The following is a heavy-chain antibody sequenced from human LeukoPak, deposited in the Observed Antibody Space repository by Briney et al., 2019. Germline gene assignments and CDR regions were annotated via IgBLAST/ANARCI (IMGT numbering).Heavy chain of an antibody. D-gene: IGHD1-7*01. CDR1: GFTVSTNY. CDR2: IYSGGST. Sequence: GGSLRLSCAASGFTVSTNYMSWVRQAPGKGLEWVSVIYSGGSTYYADSVKGRFTISRDNSKNTLYLQMNSLRAEDTAVYYCAREDDWNYEDYWGQGTLVTVSS. CDR3: AREDDWNYEDY. V-gene: IGHV3-53*01. J-gene: IGHJ4*02.